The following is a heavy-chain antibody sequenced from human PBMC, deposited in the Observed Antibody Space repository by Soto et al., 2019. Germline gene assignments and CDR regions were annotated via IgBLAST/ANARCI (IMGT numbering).Heavy chain of an antibody. V-gene: IGHV3-21*01. Sequence: LRLSCAASGFTFSSYSMNWVRQAPGKGLEWVSSISSSSSYIYYADSVKGRFTISRDNAKNSLYLQMNSLRAEDTAVYYCARQGIGYSSSSVWGKGTTVTVSS. D-gene: IGHD6-6*01. CDR1: GFTFSSYS. CDR2: ISSSSSYI. J-gene: IGHJ6*04. CDR3: ARQGIGYSSSSV.